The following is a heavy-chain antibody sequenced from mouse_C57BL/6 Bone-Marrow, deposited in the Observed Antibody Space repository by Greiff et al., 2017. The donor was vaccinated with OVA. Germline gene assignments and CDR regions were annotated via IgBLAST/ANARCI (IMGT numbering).Heavy chain of an antibody. V-gene: IGHV1-66*01. J-gene: IGHJ4*01. CDR2: IYPGSGNT. CDR1: GYSFTSYY. Sequence: QVQLQQSGPELVKPGASVKISCKASGYSFTSYYIHWVKQRPGQGLEWIGWIYPGSGNTKYNEKFKGKATLTADTSSSTAYMQLSSLTYEDSAVYYCASPGGGLRRYAMDDWGQGTSVTVSS. D-gene: IGHD2-2*01. CDR3: ASPGGGLRRYAMDD.